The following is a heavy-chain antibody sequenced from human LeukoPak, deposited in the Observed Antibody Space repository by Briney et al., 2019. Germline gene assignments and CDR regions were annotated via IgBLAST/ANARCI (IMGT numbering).Heavy chain of an antibody. J-gene: IGHJ6*02. D-gene: IGHD3-3*01. V-gene: IGHV1-3*01. CDR1: GYTFTSYA. Sequence: ASVKVSCKASGYTFTSYAMHWVRQAPGQRLEWMGWINAGNGNTKYSQKFQGRVTITRDTSASTAYMELSSLRSEDTAVYYCARDQKLYDFWGGYYTYYYYGMDVWGQGTTVTVSS. CDR2: INAGNGNT. CDR3: ARDQKLYDFWGGYYTYYYYGMDV.